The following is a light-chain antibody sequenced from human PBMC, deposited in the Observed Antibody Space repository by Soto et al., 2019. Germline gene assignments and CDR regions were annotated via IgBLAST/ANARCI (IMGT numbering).Light chain of an antibody. V-gene: IGKV3-15*01. J-gene: IGKJ1*01. CDR3: QQYNNWPWT. Sequence: EIVMPQSPATLSVSPGESATLSCRASQSVSSNLAWYQQKPGQAHRLLIYGASTRATGIPARFSGSGSGTEFTLTISSLQSEEFAVYYCQQYNNWPWTVGQGNKVDIK. CDR2: GAS. CDR1: QSVSSN.